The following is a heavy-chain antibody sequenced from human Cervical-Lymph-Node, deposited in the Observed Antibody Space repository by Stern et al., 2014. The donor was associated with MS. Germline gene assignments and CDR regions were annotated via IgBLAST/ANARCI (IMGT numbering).Heavy chain of an antibody. Sequence: EVQLVESGGGLVKPGGSLRLSCAASGFTFTNAWMNWVRQSPGKGLEWVGRIKSKSDGRTTDYAAPVKGRFTISRNDSENTLYVQMNSLKTEDTAVYYCTTAGCSSSRCFHYYYGMDVWGQGTTGTVSS. D-gene: IGHD2-2*01. CDR1: GFTFTNAW. CDR2: IKSKSDGRTT. CDR3: TTAGCSSSRCFHYYYGMDV. J-gene: IGHJ6*02. V-gene: IGHV3-15*01.